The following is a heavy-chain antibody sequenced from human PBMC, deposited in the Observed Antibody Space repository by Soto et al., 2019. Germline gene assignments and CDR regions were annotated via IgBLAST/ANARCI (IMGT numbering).Heavy chain of an antibody. J-gene: IGHJ5*02. D-gene: IGHD3-10*01. CDR3: AHRRGYYGSGSYFDP. V-gene: IGHV2-5*02. CDR2: IYWDDDK. CDR1: GFSLSTSGVG. Sequence: QITLKESGPTLVKPTQTLTLTCTFSGFSLSTSGVGVGWIRQPPGKALEWLALIYWDDDKRYSPSLKSRLTITKDTPKNQVVLTMTNMDPVDTATYYCAHRRGYYGSGSYFDPWGQGTLVTVSS.